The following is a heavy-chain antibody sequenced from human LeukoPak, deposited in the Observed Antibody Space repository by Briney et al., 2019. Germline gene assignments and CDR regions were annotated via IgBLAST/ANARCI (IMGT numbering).Heavy chain of an antibody. J-gene: IGHJ4*02. D-gene: IGHD3-10*01. V-gene: IGHV5-51*01. CDR2: IYPGDSDT. Sequence: GESLQISCKGSGYSFTSYWIGWVRQMPGKGLEWMGIIYPGDSDTRYSPSFEGQVTISADKSISTAYLQWSSLKASDAAMYYCARVAKYYYGSGSYRPHHLDHWGQGTLVTVSS. CDR3: ARVAKYYYGSGSYRPHHLDH. CDR1: GYSFTSYW.